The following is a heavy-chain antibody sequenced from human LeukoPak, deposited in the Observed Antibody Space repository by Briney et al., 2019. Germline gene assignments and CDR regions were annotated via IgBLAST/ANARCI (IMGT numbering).Heavy chain of an antibody. CDR2: ISAYNGNT. D-gene: IGHD4-11*01. V-gene: IGHV1-18*01. CDR1: GYTFTSYG. J-gene: IGHJ6*03. CDR3: ARADYSNYGYYYYYMDV. Sequence: ASVKVSCKASGYTFTSYGISWVRQAPGQGLEWMGWISAYNGNTNYAQKLQGRVTMTTDTPTSTAYMELRSLRSDDTAVYYCARADYSNYGYYYYYMDVWGKGTTVTVSS.